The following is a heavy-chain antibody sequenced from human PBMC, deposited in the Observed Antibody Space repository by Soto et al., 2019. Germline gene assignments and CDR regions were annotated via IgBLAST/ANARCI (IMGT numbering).Heavy chain of an antibody. D-gene: IGHD3-22*01. CDR2: ISYDGSNK. V-gene: IGHV3-30-3*01. CDR3: AKGTYYDSSGYYYDVGMDV. CDR1: GFTFSSYA. Sequence: GGSLRLSCAASGFTFSSYAMHWVRQAPGKGLEWVAVISYDGSNKYYADSVKGRFTISRDNSKNTLYLQMNSLRAEDTAVYYCAKGTYYDSSGYYYDVGMDVWGQGTTVTVSS. J-gene: IGHJ6*02.